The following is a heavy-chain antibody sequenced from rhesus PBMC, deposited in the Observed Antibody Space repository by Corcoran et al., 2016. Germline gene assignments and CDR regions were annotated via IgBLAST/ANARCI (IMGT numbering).Heavy chain of an antibody. CDR2: IFGSMVSN. CDR1: GGSISGGFG. CDR3: VSYSGSYYPFDY. J-gene: IGHJ4*01. Sequence: QVQLQESGPGLVKPSETLSLTCAVSGGSISGGFGWGWIRQPPGKGLEWIGHIFGSMVSNYDNHSLKSRGTISRDKANNQFSLKLSAGTAADTAVYYCVSYSGSYYPFDYWGQGVLVTVSS. D-gene: IGHD3-16*01. V-gene: IGHV4S7*01.